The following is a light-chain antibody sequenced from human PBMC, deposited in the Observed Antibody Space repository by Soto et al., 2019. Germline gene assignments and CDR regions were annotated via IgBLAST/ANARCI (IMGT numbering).Light chain of an antibody. CDR3: QQRSNWPKT. CDR2: DAS. V-gene: IGKV3-11*01. J-gene: IGKJ1*01. Sequence: EIEMTRSPATLSLAPGERVTLSCRASESVSTNLAWYQQKPGQAPRLLIYDASHRATGIPARFSGSGSGTDFTLTISSLEPEDFAVYYCQQRSNWPKTFGQGTKVDI. CDR1: ESVSTN.